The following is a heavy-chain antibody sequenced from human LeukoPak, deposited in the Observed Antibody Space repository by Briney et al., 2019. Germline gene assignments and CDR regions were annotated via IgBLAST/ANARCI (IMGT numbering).Heavy chain of an antibody. CDR1: GFTFSSYG. CDR2: ISSSGSTI. V-gene: IGHV3-48*04. CDR3: AREASTYYYDSSGYDDAFDI. D-gene: IGHD3-22*01. Sequence: GGSLRLSCAASGFTFSSYGMHWVRQAPGKGLEWVSYISSSGSTIYYADSVKGRFTISRDNAKNSLYLQMNSLRAEDTAVYYCAREASTYYYDSSGYDDAFDIWGQGTMVTVSS. J-gene: IGHJ3*02.